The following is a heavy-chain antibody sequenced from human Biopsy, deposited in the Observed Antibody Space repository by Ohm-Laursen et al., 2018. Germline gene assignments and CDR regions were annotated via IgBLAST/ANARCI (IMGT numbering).Heavy chain of an antibody. Sequence: TLSLTCTVSGGSLTGHYWTWIRQPPGKGLEWIGHISHTGYTSYKSSLKSRVTISLDTSRKHFSLRLTSLAAVDTAVYYCARGSNKYVGLYFPPWGRERWSPSPQ. CDR3: ARGSNKYVGLYFPP. CDR1: GGSLTGHY. D-gene: IGHD3-16*01. V-gene: IGHV4-59*11. CDR2: ISHTGYT. J-gene: IGHJ1*01.